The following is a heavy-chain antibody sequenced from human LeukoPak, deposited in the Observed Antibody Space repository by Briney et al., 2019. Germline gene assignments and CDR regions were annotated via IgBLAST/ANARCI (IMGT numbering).Heavy chain of an antibody. J-gene: IGHJ4*02. CDR1: GFTFSRYA. CDR2: INTDSSDI. CDR3: ARDTFQPGLIDS. D-gene: IGHD2-2*01. V-gene: IGHV3-21*05. Sequence: GGSLRLSCAASGFTFSRYAMNWVRQAPGKGLEWVSYINTDSSDIHYADSVKGRFTTSRDNARNTLYLQLRSLRAEDSAVYYCARDTFQPGLIDSWGQGTLVTVSS.